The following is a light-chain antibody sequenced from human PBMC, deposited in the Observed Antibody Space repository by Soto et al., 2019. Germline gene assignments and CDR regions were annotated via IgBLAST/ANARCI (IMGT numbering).Light chain of an antibody. CDR1: QSVSTNY. J-gene: IGKJ1*01. CDR3: QQYNTSPRT. V-gene: IGKV3-20*01. Sequence: EIVLTQSPCTLSLSPGERATLSCRASQSVSTNYLAWYQQKPGQAPRLLIYGASNRATGIPDRFSGSGSGTDFTLTISRLEPEDFAVYYCQQYNTSPRTFGQGTKVDIK. CDR2: GAS.